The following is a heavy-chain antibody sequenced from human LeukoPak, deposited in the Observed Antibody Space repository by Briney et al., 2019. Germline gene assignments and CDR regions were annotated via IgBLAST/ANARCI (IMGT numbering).Heavy chain of an antibody. Sequence: SETPSLTCTVSGGSISSGGYYWSWIRQHPGKGLEWIGYIYYSGSTYYNPSLKSRVTISVDTSKNQFSLKLSSVTAADTAVYYCARAQVTNYYYYGMDVWGQGTTVTASS. D-gene: IGHD4-11*01. CDR1: GGSISSGGYY. J-gene: IGHJ6*02. CDR2: IYYSGST. CDR3: ARAQVTNYYYYGMDV. V-gene: IGHV4-31*03.